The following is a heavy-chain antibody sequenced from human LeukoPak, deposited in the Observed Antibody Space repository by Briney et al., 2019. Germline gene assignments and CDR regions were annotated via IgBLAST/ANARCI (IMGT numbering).Heavy chain of an antibody. CDR2: IYSGGST. D-gene: IGHD5-18*01. CDR1: EFSVGSNY. J-gene: IGHJ6*03. CDR3: AKDQKRGYSYGYLFYYYYMDV. Sequence: GGSLRLSCAASEFSVGSNYMTWVRQAPGKGLEWVSLIYSGGSTYYADSVKGRFTISRDNSKNTLYLQMNSLRAEDTAVYYCAKDQKRGYSYGYLFYYYYMDVWGKGTTVTISS. V-gene: IGHV3-66*01.